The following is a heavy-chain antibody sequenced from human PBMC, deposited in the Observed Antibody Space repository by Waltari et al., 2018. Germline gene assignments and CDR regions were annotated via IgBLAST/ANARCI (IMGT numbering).Heavy chain of an antibody. V-gene: IGHV4-34*01. Sequence: QVQLQQWGAGLFTPSETLSLTCAVYGGSFSGYYWSWIRQPPGKGLDWIGEINHSGSTNYNPSLKSRVTISVDTSKNQFSLKLSSVTAADTAVYYCARGVETSSYYVSGSYYISYYFDCWGQGTLVTVSS. CDR3: ARGVETSSYYVSGSYYISYYFDC. CDR2: INHSGST. CDR1: GGSFSGYY. J-gene: IGHJ4*02. D-gene: IGHD3-10*01.